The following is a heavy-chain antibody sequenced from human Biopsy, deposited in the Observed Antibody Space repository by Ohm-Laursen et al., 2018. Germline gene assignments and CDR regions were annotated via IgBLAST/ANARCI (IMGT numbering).Heavy chain of an antibody. CDR2: VYYTGGT. CDR3: ARDRGYYSDRTVPGYFDL. Sequence: GTLSLTCTVSGDSISSYYWSWIRQPPGKGLQWIGYVYYTGGTDYNPSLQSRVIISVDTSKNHFSLRLRSVTPADTAIYYCARDRGYYSDRTVPGYFDLWGRGTLVTVSS. D-gene: IGHD3-22*01. CDR1: GDSISSYY. V-gene: IGHV4-59*01. J-gene: IGHJ2*01.